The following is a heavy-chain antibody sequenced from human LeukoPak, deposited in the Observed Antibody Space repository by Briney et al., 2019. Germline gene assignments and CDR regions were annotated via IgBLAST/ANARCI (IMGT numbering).Heavy chain of an antibody. D-gene: IGHD3-16*01. V-gene: IGHV5-51*01. Sequence: GESLKISCKASGYSFSSYWIGWVRHMPGKGLEWMGIIYPGDSDTRYSPSFQGQVTISADKSISTAYLQWSSLRASDTAMYYCARRRLGIYYFDYWGQGTLVTVSS. CDR1: GYSFSSYW. J-gene: IGHJ4*02. CDR3: ARRRLGIYYFDY. CDR2: IYPGDSDT.